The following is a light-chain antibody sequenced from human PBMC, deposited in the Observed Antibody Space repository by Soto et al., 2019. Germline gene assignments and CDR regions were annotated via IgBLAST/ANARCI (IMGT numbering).Light chain of an antibody. CDR3: SSYRGSSTLT. CDR1: SNDVGAYDY. V-gene: IGLV2-14*01. Sequence: QSALTQPASVSGSPGQSITISCTGTSNDVGAYDYVSWYQQHPGKAPKLIIYEVTYRPSGVSNRFSGSQSGNTASLTISGLQAEDEADYYCSSYRGSSTLTFGGGTKATVL. CDR2: EVT. J-gene: IGLJ2*01.